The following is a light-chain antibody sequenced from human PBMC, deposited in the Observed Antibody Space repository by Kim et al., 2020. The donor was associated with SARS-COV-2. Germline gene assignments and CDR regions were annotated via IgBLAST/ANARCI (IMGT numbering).Light chain of an antibody. CDR2: DTR. V-gene: IGLV1-44*01. CDR3: AAWDDSLNGHVV. CDR1: RSNIGSNT. Sequence: RVTISCSGSRSNIGSNTVNWYKHLPGTAPKLLIFDTRQRPSGVPDRLSGSKSGTSASLAISGLQSEDEGDYYCAAWDDSLNGHVVFGGGTKVTVL. J-gene: IGLJ2*01.